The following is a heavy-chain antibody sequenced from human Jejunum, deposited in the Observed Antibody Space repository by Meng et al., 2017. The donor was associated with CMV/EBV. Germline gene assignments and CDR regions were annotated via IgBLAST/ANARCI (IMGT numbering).Heavy chain of an antibody. CDR3: ARGQRSYSGSYPEWFDP. CDR2: IYYSGST. D-gene: IGHD1-26*01. Sequence: QLRGAGPRPVDPSQTLSLTCTVSGGSISRGDYYWSWIRQPPGKGLEWIGCIYYSGSTYYNPSLKGRVTISVDTSKNQFSLNLSSVTAADTAVYYCARGQRSYSGSYPEWFDPWGQGTLVTVSS. V-gene: IGHV4-30-4*01. CDR1: GGSISRGDYY. J-gene: IGHJ5*02.